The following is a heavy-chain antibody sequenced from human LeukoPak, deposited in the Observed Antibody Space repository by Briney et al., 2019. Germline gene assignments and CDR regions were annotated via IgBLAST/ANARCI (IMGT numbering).Heavy chain of an antibody. Sequence: PGGSLRLSCAASGFTFSSCGMHWVRQAPGKGLEWVAVISYDGSNKYYADSVKGRFTISRDNSKNTLYLQMNSLRAEDTAVYYCAKDRGTVTLDYWGQGTLVTVSS. CDR2: ISYDGSNK. CDR1: GFTFSSCG. J-gene: IGHJ4*02. D-gene: IGHD4-17*01. CDR3: AKDRGTVTLDY. V-gene: IGHV3-30*18.